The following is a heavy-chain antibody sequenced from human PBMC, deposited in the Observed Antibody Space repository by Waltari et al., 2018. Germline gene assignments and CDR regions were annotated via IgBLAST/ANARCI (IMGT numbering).Heavy chain of an antibody. V-gene: IGHV4-39*07. J-gene: IGHJ4*02. CDR3: ARDPISVAAGPDY. CDR1: CGSISTRSYP. D-gene: IGHD6-13*01. CDR2: IYYGGST. Sequence: QLQLHESFPGPVKPSETLSLTCTSTCGSISTRSYPGGAFRQPPGKGLEWIGSIYYGGSTYYNPSLKSRVTISVDTSKNQFSLKLSSVTAADTAVYYCARDPISVAAGPDYWGQGTLVTVSS.